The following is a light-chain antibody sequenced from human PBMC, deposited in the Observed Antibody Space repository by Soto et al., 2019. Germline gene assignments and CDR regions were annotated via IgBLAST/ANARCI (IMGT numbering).Light chain of an antibody. CDR3: SSYTTSHTYV. J-gene: IGLJ1*01. V-gene: IGLV2-14*01. CDR1: SNDVGSYNY. CDR2: EVS. Sequence: QSVLTQPASVSGSPGQSVTISCTGTSNDVGSYNYVSWYQQHPGKAPKFLIYEVSNRPSGVSNRFSGSKSGNTASLTISGLQAEDEADYYCSSYTTSHTYVFGTGTRSPS.